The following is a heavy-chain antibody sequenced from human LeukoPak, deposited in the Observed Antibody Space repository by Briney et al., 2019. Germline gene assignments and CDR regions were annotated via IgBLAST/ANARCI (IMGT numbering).Heavy chain of an antibody. CDR3: ARGGDRSFDY. J-gene: IGHJ4*02. CDR1: GGSISSYF. CDR2: ISYTGST. V-gene: IGHV4-59*12. D-gene: IGHD3-10*01. Sequence: SETLSLTCTVSGGSISSYFWSWIRQPPGKGLEWIGYISYTGSTNYIPSLKSRVTISVDKAKNQFSLNLNSVTAADTAVYYCARGGDRSFDYWGQGTLVTVSS.